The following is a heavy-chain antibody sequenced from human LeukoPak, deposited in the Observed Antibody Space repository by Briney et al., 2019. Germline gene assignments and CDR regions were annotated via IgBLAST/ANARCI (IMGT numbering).Heavy chain of an antibody. CDR3: ARAKPKNMVRGLIMRRESRYYFDY. D-gene: IGHD3-10*01. Sequence: ASVKVSCKASGYTFTSYYIHWVRQAPGQGLEWMGIINPRGVSTSYAQRFQGRVTMTGDTSTSTVYMELSSLRSEDTAVYYCARAKPKNMVRGLIMRRESRYYFDYWGQGTLVTVSS. CDR2: INPRGVST. J-gene: IGHJ4*02. CDR1: GYTFTSYY. V-gene: IGHV1-46*01.